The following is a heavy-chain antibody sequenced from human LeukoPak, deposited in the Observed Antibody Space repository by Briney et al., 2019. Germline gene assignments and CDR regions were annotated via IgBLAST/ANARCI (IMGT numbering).Heavy chain of an antibody. CDR1: GYTFTGYY. D-gene: IGHD6-19*01. J-gene: IGHJ4*02. CDR3: ARELRAVAGNLVGY. Sequence: ASVKVSCKASGYTFTGYYMHWVRQAPGQGLEWMGWINPNSGGTNYAQKFQGRVTMTRDTSISTAYMELGRLRSDDTYVYYCARELRAVAGNLVGYWGQGTLVTVSS. CDR2: INPNSGGT. V-gene: IGHV1-2*02.